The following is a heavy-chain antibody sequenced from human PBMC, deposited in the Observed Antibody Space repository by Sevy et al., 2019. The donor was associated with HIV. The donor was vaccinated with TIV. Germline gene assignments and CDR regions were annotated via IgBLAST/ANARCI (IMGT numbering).Heavy chain of an antibody. J-gene: IGHJ6*02. CDR3: ARDRGVGTSYYGMDV. CDR2: ISTSSTYI. D-gene: IGHD1-26*01. CDR1: GFIFSHYS. V-gene: IGHV3-21*01. Sequence: GGSLRLSCTASGFIFSHYSMNWVRQAPGKGLEWVSSISTSSTYIYYADSVKGRFTISRDNATNLLYLQMNSLRAEDTAVYQCARDRGVGTSYYGMDVWGQGTTVTVSS.